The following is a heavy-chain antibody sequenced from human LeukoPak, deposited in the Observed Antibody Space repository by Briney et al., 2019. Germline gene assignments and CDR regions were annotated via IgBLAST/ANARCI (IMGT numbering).Heavy chain of an antibody. Sequence: SETLSLTCTVSGGSISNYYWSWIRQPPGKGLEWIGYIYYSGSTNYNPSLKSRVTISVDTSKNQFSLNLSSVTAADTAMYYCARDRSPEGYYDSSHWDYYHGMDVWGQGTTVTVSS. CDR1: GGSISNYY. V-gene: IGHV4-59*01. J-gene: IGHJ6*02. D-gene: IGHD3-22*01. CDR3: ARDRSPEGYYDSSHWDYYHGMDV. CDR2: IYYSGST.